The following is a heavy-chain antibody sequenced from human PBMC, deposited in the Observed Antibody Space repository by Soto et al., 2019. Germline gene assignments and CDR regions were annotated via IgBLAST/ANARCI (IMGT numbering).Heavy chain of an antibody. Sequence: GGSLRLSCAASGFTFSSYSMNWVRQAPGKGLEWVSYISSSSSTIYYADSVKGRFTISRDNAKNSLYLQMNSLRDEDTAVYYCARDSRRSLRFLEWLSWGQGTLVTVSS. CDR2: ISSSSSTI. D-gene: IGHD3-3*01. CDR3: ARDSRRSLRFLEWLS. V-gene: IGHV3-48*02. J-gene: IGHJ5*02. CDR1: GFTFSSYS.